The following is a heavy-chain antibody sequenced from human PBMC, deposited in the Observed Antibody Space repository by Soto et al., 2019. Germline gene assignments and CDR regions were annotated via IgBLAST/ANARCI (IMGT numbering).Heavy chain of an antibody. CDR3: EASMIVENWFDP. Sequence: SGGSLRLSCAASGFTFSSYEMNWVRQAPGKGLEWVSYISSSGSTIYYADSVKGRFTISRDNAKNSLYLQMNGLRAEDTAVYYCEASMIVENWFDPWGQGTLVTVSS. CDR1: GFTFSSYE. J-gene: IGHJ5*02. V-gene: IGHV3-48*03. CDR2: ISSSGSTI. D-gene: IGHD3-22*01.